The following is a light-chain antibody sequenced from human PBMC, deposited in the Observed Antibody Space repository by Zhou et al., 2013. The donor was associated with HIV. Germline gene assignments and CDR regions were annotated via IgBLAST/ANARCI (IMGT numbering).Light chain of an antibody. CDR3: MQGTHWPGS. V-gene: IGKV2-30*01. CDR1: QTLVYSDGNTY. Sequence: VKLSQAPLSLSVAVGQPAYMSCRPNQTLVYSDGNTYLTWLHQRPGQSPRRLIHKVSNRESGVPDRFIGSASGIDFALRITRVEAEDIGVFYCMQGTHWPGSFGQGTRLEI. CDR2: KVS. J-gene: IGKJ2*03.